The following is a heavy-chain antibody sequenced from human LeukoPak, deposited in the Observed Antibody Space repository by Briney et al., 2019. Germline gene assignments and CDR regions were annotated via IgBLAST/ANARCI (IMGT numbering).Heavy chain of an antibody. V-gene: IGHV3-30-3*01. CDR2: ISYDGSNK. CDR3: ARDQEGILTGLFDY. Sequence: GGSLRLSCAASGFTFSSYAMHWVRQAPGKGLEWVAVISYDGSNKYYADSVKGRFTISRDNSKNTLYLQMNSLRAEDTAVYYCARDQEGILTGLFDYWGRGTLVTVSS. CDR1: GFTFSSYA. J-gene: IGHJ4*02. D-gene: IGHD3-9*01.